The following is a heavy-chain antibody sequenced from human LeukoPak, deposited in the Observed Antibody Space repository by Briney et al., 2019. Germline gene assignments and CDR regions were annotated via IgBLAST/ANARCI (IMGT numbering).Heavy chain of an antibody. CDR3: ARVTRYYYYMDV. J-gene: IGHJ6*03. Sequence: GGSLRLPCAASEFTFSTYEMNWVRQAPGQGLEWLSYTSDGGSTIHYADSVKGRFTISRDNVKSSLYLQMNSLRAEDTAVYFCARVTRYYYYMDVWGKGTTVTVSS. CDR2: TSDGGSTI. CDR1: EFTFSTYE. V-gene: IGHV3-48*03. D-gene: IGHD3-16*02.